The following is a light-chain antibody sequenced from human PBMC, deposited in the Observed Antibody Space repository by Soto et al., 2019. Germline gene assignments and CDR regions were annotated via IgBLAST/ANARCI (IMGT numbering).Light chain of an antibody. CDR1: EDISSY. CDR2: AAS. CDR3: QQFKNYPIT. V-gene: IGKV1-9*01. Sequence: IQLTQSPSSLSASVGDRVTLTCRASEDISSYLVWYQQKPGAAPKLLIYAASTLHSGVPSRFSGSGSGTDFTLTISSLHPEDSAVYFCQQFKNYPITFGQGTRLQIK. J-gene: IGKJ5*01.